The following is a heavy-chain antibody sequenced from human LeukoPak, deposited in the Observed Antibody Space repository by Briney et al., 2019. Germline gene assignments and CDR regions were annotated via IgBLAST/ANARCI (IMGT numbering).Heavy chain of an antibody. CDR2: INTNTGNP. J-gene: IGHJ4*02. CDR1: GYTFSGSG. D-gene: IGHD4-23*01. Sequence: VASVKVSCKASGYTFSGSGMSWVRQAPGQGLEWMGWINTNTGNPTYAQGFTGRFVFSLDTSVSTAYLQISSLKAEDTAVYYCARLRWGDYWGQGTLVTVSS. CDR3: ARLRWGDY. V-gene: IGHV7-4-1*02.